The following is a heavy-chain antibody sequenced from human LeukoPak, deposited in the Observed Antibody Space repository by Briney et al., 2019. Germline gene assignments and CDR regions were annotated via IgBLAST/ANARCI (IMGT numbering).Heavy chain of an antibody. D-gene: IGHD6-19*01. V-gene: IGHV1-69*06. J-gene: IGHJ4*02. Sequence: ASVKVSCKASAYTFTSYAISWVRQAPGQGLEWMGGIIPIFGTANYAQKFQGRVTITADKSTSTAYMELSSLRSEDTAVYYCASSGWSFGFDYWGQGTLVTVSS. CDR2: IIPIFGTA. CDR1: AYTFTSYA. CDR3: ASSGWSFGFDY.